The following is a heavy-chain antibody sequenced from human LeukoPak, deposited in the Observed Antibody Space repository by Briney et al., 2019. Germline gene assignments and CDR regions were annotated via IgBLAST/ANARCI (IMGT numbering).Heavy chain of an antibody. CDR2: ISGGSAST. CDR3: AKDPYCGGDCPPLY. V-gene: IGHV3-23*01. CDR1: GFTFSNYA. Sequence: PPGSLTVSCAASGFTFSNYAMSWVRQAAGKGLEWVSAISGGSASTYHADSVNGRCAISRDNSKNTLYLQMTSLRAEDTAVYYCAKDPYCGGDCPPLYWGQGTLVTVSS. J-gene: IGHJ4*01. D-gene: IGHD2-21*02.